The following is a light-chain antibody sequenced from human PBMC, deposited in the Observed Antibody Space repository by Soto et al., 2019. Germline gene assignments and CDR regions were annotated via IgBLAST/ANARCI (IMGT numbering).Light chain of an antibody. CDR2: NNN. Sequence: QSVLTQPPSASGTPGQRVTISCSGSRSNIGNNAVSWYQQFPGTAPKLLIANNNQRPSGVPDRFSGSKSGTSASLAISGLQSEDEADYYLATWDDSLNARGVVGGGTKLTVL. CDR3: ATWDDSLNARGV. V-gene: IGLV1-44*01. J-gene: IGLJ3*02. CDR1: RSNIGNNA.